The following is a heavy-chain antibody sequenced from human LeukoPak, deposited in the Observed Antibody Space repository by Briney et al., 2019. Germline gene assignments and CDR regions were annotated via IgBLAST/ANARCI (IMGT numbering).Heavy chain of an antibody. CDR1: GFTFSSYA. CDR2: ISGSGGST. V-gene: IGHV3-23*01. J-gene: IGHJ6*02. CDR3: AKGPWDPPNYYYYYGMDV. Sequence: GGSLRLSCAASGFTFSSYAMSWVRQALGKGLEWVSAISGSGGSTYYADSVKGRFTISRDNSKNTLYLQMNSLRAEDTAVYYCAKGPWDPPNYYYYYGMDVWGQGTTVTVSS. D-gene: IGHD1-26*01.